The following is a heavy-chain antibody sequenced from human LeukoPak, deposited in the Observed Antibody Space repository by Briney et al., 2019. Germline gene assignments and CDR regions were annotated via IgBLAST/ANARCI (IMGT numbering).Heavy chain of an antibody. J-gene: IGHJ5*02. V-gene: IGHV3-9*01. CDR2: ISWNSGSI. Sequence: PGGSLRLSCAASGFTFDDYAMHWVRQAPGKGLGWVSGISWNSGSIGYADSVKGRFTISRDNAKNSLYLQMNSLRAEDTALYYCAKDKNSATTNWFDPWGQGTLVTVSS. D-gene: IGHD1/OR15-1a*01. CDR3: AKDKNSATTNWFDP. CDR1: GFTFDDYA.